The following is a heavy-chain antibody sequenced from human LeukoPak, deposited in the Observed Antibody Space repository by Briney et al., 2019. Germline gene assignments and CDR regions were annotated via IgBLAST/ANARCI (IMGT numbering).Heavy chain of an antibody. J-gene: IGHJ4*02. Sequence: PGGSPRLSCAASGFTFSDYYMSWIRQAPGKGLEWVSYISRSSSYTNYADSVKGRVTISRDNAKNSLYLQMNSLRAEDTAVYYCARAGQLRYFDWLLTPFDYWGQGTLVTVSS. CDR1: GFTFSDYY. CDR3: ARAGQLRYFDWLLTPFDY. CDR2: ISRSSSYT. D-gene: IGHD3-9*01. V-gene: IGHV3-11*05.